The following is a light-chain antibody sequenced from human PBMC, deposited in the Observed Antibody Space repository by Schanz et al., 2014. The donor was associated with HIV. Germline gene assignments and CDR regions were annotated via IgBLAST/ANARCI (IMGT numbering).Light chain of an antibody. Sequence: QSVLTQPPSASGTPGQRVTISCSGSSSNIGSNTVHWYQQLPGTAPTLLIYSGNQRPSGVPDRFSGSKSGTSASLAISGLQSEDEADYYCASWNVSLKGRVFGGGTKLTVL. J-gene: IGLJ3*02. V-gene: IGLV1-44*01. CDR3: ASWNVSLKGRV. CDR1: SSNIGSNT. CDR2: SGN.